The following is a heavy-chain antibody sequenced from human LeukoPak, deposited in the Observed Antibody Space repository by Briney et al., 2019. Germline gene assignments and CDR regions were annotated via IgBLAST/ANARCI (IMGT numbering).Heavy chain of an antibody. Sequence: ASVKVSCKASVGTFSRYAISWVRQTPGQGLEWMGRIIPIFGTANYAQKFHGRVTITTDESTSTAYMGLSSLRSGVTVVYYCASSYDYVWGRDYWGQGTLVTVSS. CDR2: IIPIFGTA. J-gene: IGHJ4*02. CDR3: ASSYDYVWGRDY. D-gene: IGHD3-16*01. CDR1: VGTFSRYA. V-gene: IGHV1-69*05.